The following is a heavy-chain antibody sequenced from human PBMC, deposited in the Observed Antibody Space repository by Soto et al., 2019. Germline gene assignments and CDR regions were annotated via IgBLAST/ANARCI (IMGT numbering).Heavy chain of an antibody. CDR1: GFTFNNYA. CDR3: AKGRGGSGSLTPRVDF. CDR2: ISGGGDTT. Sequence: EVQLLESGGGLVQPGGSLRLSCAASGFTFNNYAMTWVRQAPGKGLEWVSAISGGGDTTYYADFVKGRFTVSRDGSQNTLYLQMCSLRAEDTALYYCAKGRGGSGSLTPRVDFWGQGTMVTVSS. J-gene: IGHJ4*02. V-gene: IGHV3-23*01. D-gene: IGHD3-10*01.